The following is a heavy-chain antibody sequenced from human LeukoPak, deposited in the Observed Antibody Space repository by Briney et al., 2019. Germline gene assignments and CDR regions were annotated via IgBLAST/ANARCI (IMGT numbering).Heavy chain of an antibody. CDR2: IIPIFGTA. CDR3: ARVGDIVATKHNYYFDY. D-gene: IGHD5-12*01. V-gene: IGHV1-69*13. Sequence: SVKVSCKASGGTFSSYAISWVRQAPGQGLEWMGGIIPIFGTANYAQKFQGRVMITADESTSTAYMELSSLRSEDTAVYYCARVGDIVATKHNYYFDYWGQGTLVTVSS. CDR1: GGTFSSYA. J-gene: IGHJ4*02.